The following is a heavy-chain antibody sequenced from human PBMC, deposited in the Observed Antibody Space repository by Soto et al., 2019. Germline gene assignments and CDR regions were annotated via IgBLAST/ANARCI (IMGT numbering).Heavy chain of an antibody. CDR1: GFTFSSYG. V-gene: IGHV3-30*03. J-gene: IGHJ4*02. D-gene: IGHD1-26*01. CDR3: ATVSIVGATTDFDY. Sequence: QVQLVESGGGVVQPGRSLRLSCAASGFTFSSYGMHWVRQAPGKGLEWVAVISYDGSNKYYADSVKGRFIIPRDNXXTTTYLQMYSRSPDDTAVYYCATVSIVGATTDFDYWGQGTLVTVSS. CDR2: ISYDGSNK.